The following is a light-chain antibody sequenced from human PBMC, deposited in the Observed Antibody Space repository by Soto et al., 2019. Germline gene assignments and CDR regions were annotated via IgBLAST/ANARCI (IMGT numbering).Light chain of an antibody. CDR3: QQLNSYPPT. Sequence: QLTQSPSSLSASVGDRVTITCRSSQGIGSFLAWYQQKPGKAPNLLIYAASTWQGGGPSRFSGSGSAADFTITSSRLQPDDFATFYHQQLNSYPPTFGRGTKVEIK. CDR2: AAS. V-gene: IGKV1-9*01. J-gene: IGKJ4*01. CDR1: QGIGSF.